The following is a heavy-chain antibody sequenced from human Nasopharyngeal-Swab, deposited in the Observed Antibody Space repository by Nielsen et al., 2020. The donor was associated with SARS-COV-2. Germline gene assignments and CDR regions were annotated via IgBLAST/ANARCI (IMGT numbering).Heavy chain of an antibody. D-gene: IGHD1-7*01. J-gene: IGHJ6*02. V-gene: IGHV1-2*04. CDR2: INPNSGGT. Sequence: ASVKVSCKASGYTFTGYYMHWVRQAPGQGLEWMGWINPNSGGTNYAQKFQGWVTMTRDTSISTAYMKLSRLRSDDTAVYYCARDHSRITGTTYYYGMDVWGQGTTVTVSS. CDR3: ARDHSRITGTTYYYGMDV. CDR1: GYTFTGYY.